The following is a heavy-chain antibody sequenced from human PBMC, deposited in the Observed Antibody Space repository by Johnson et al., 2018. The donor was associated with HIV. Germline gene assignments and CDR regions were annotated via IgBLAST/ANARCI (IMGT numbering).Heavy chain of an antibody. V-gene: IGHV3-66*01. CDR2: IYSGGST. D-gene: IGHD3-22*01. CDR1: GFSFSNYW. J-gene: IGHJ3*02. CDR3: ARDRYYDSSGPDAFDI. Sequence: VQLVESGGGLVQPGGSLTFSCEASGFSFSNYWMNWVRQAPGKGLEWVSVIYSGGSTYYADSVKGRFTISRDNSKNTLYLQMNSLRAEDTAVYYCARDRYYDSSGPDAFDIWGQGTLVTVSS.